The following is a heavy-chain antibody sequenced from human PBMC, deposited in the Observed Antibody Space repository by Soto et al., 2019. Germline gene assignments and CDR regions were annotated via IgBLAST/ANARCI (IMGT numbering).Heavy chain of an antibody. CDR1: GGTFSSYA. J-gene: IGHJ2*01. Sequence: QVQLVQSGAEVKKPGSSVKVSCKASGGTFSSYAISWVRQAPGQGLEWMGGIIPIFGTANYAQKFQGRVTITADESTRTAYMVLSSLRSDDKAVYYCARDREYCSGGSCYPYWYFDLWGRGTLVTVSS. CDR3: ARDREYCSGGSCYPYWYFDL. V-gene: IGHV1-69*01. CDR2: IIPIFGTA. D-gene: IGHD2-15*01.